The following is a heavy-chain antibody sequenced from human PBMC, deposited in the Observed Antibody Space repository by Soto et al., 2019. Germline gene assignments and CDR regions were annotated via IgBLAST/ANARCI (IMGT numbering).Heavy chain of an antibody. D-gene: IGHD6-19*01. CDR1: GYTFTSYA. J-gene: IGHJ3*02. CDR2: INAGNGNT. Sequence: ASVKVSCKASGYTFTSYAMHWVRQAPGQRLEWMGWINAGNGNTKYSQKFQGRVTITRDTSASTAYMELSSLRSEDTAVYYCARDWIDSSGSKNAFDIWGQGTMVTVSS. CDR3: ARDWIDSSGSKNAFDI. V-gene: IGHV1-3*01.